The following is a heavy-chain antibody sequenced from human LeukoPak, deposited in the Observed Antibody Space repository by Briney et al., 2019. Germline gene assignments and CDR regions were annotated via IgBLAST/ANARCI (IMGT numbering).Heavy chain of an antibody. J-gene: IGHJ4*02. Sequence: GGSLRLSCAASGFTFSGYWMHWVRQAPGKGLEWVSRINEGGRVISYADCVKGRFTLSRENAKNTVYLQMDSLRAEDTAVYYCVRDLILTWTPGDDFDHWGQGTLVTVSS. D-gene: IGHD3-16*01. V-gene: IGHV3-74*01. CDR3: VRDLILTWTPGDDFDH. CDR2: INEGGRVI. CDR1: GFTFSGYW.